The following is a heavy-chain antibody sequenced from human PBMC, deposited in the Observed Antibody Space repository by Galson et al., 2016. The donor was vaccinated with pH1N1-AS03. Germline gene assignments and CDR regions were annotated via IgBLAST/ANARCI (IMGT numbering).Heavy chain of an antibody. CDR3: ARFKSTSNWFDP. CDR2: IYYSGST. D-gene: IGHD5/OR15-5a*01. V-gene: IGHV4-59*08. Sequence: LSLTCTVFGYSMTSCYFWGWIRQPPGKGLEWIGYIYYSGSTNYNPSLKSRVTISVDTSKNQFSLKLSSVTAAATAGYYCARFKSTSNWFDPWGQGTLVTVSS. CDR1: GYSMTSCYF. J-gene: IGHJ5*02.